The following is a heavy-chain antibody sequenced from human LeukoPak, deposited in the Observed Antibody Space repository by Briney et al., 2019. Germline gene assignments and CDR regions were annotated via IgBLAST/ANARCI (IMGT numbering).Heavy chain of an antibody. CDR3: ARGQLRFLEWLSFNWFDP. D-gene: IGHD3-3*01. J-gene: IGHJ5*02. CDR2: IYTSGST. V-gene: IGHV4-4*07. CDR1: GGSIGSYY. Sequence: PSETLSLTCTVSGGSIGSYYWSWIRQPAGKGLEWIGRIYTSGSTNYNPSLKSRVTISVDTSKNQFSLKLSPVTAADTAVYYCARGQLRFLEWLSFNWFDPWGQGTLVTVSS.